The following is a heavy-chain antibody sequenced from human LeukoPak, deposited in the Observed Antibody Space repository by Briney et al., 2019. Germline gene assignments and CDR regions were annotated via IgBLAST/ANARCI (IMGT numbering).Heavy chain of an antibody. CDR1: GYTFTSYA. D-gene: IGHD3-22*01. V-gene: IGHV7-4-1*02. Sequence: GGSLRLSCAASGYTFTSYAMNWVRQAPGQGLEWMGWINTNTGNPTYAQGFTGRFVFSLDTSVSTAYLQISSLKAEDTAVYYCARDPMTFDYWGQGTLVTVSS. J-gene: IGHJ4*02. CDR3: ARDPMTFDY. CDR2: INTNTGNP.